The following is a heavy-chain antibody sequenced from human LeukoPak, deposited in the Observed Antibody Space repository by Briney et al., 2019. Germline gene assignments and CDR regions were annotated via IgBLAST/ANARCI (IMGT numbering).Heavy chain of an antibody. CDR1: GDTFTSYY. V-gene: IGHV1-46*01. Sequence: ASVKVSCKASGDTFTSYYMHWVRQAPGQGLEWMGIINPSGGSTSYAQKFQGRVTMTRDMSTSTVYMELSSLRSEDTAVYYCARGRHYYDSSDYYYEGDAFDIWGQGTMVTVSS. CDR2: INPSGGST. CDR3: ARGRHYYDSSDYYYEGDAFDI. J-gene: IGHJ3*02. D-gene: IGHD3-22*01.